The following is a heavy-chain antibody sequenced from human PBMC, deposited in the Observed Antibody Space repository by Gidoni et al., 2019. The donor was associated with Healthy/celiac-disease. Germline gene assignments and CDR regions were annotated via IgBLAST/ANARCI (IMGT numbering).Heavy chain of an antibody. J-gene: IGHJ5*02. CDR2: ISWNSGSI. V-gene: IGHV3-9*01. Sequence: EVQLVESGGGLVQPGRSLRLSCAASGFTFDDYAMHWVRQAPGKGLEWVSGISWNSGSIGYADSVKGRFTISRDNAKNSLYLQMNSLRAEDTALYYCAKDKGYQLHYWFDPWGQGTLVTVSS. CDR1: GFTFDDYA. D-gene: IGHD2-2*01. CDR3: AKDKGYQLHYWFDP.